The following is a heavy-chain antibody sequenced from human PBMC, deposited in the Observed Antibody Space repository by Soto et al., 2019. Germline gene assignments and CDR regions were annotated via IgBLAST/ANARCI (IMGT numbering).Heavy chain of an antibody. CDR3: ARDGGGGIAVARTLDY. CDR2: LSHDGSKK. CDR1: RFTFSSYV. J-gene: IGHJ4*02. Sequence: QVQLVESGGGVVQPGRSLRLSCAASRFTFSSYVVHWVRQAPGKGLEWVAHLSHDGSKKYYADSVKGRFTISRDNSRNTLYLQMTGLRAEDTAVYYCARDGGGGIAVARTLDYWGQGTLVTVSS. V-gene: IGHV3-30-3*01. D-gene: IGHD6-19*01.